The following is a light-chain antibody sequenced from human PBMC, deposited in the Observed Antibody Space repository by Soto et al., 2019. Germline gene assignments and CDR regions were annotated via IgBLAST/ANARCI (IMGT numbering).Light chain of an antibody. V-gene: IGKV3-15*01. Sequence: ESVKIPAPASPSVSQGEGAPLSCRASQSVSNNLAWYQQKPGQAPRLLIYGASTRATGIPARFSGSGSGTDFTLTISSLQSEDFAVYYCQQYNNWPRGTLGQGTKVDIK. CDR1: QSVSNN. CDR2: GAS. CDR3: QQYNNWPRGT. J-gene: IGKJ1*01.